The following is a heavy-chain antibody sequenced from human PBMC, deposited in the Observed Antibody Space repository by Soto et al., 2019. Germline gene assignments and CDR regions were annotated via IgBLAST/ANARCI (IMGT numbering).Heavy chain of an antibody. J-gene: IGHJ6*02. Sequence: GGSLRLSCAASGFTFSSYGMHWVRQAPGKGLEWVAVIWYDGSNKYYADSVKGRFTISRDNSKNTLYLQMNSLRAEDTAVYYCARGTRYQLLYSPNDYGMDVWGQGTPVTVSS. V-gene: IGHV3-33*01. CDR2: IWYDGSNK. CDR3: ARGTRYQLLYSPNDYGMDV. CDR1: GFTFSSYG. D-gene: IGHD2-2*02.